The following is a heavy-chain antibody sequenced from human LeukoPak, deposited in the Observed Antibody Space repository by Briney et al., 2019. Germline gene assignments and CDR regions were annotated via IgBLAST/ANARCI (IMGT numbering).Heavy chain of an antibody. CDR2: ISAYNGYT. CDR1: GYTFTSSG. V-gene: IGHV1-18*01. CDR3: ARGGTYYFDSTGPDAFDI. J-gene: IGHJ3*02. D-gene: IGHD3-22*01. Sequence: ASVKVSCKASGYTFTSSGITWVRQAPGQGLEWMGWISAYNGYTNYAQKLQGRVTVTTDTSTSTAYMELRSLRSDDTAVYFYARGGTYYFDSTGPDAFDIWGQGTMVTVSS.